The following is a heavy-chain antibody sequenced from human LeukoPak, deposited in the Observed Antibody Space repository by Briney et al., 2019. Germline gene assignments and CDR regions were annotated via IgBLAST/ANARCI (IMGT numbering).Heavy chain of an antibody. D-gene: IGHD3-10*01. CDR2: VIPIFGTA. J-gene: IGHJ4*02. CDR1: GGTFSSYA. Sequence: SVKVSCKASGGTFSSYAISWVRQAPGQGLEWMGGVIPIFGTANYAQKFHGRVTITADESTSTAYMELSSLGSEDTAVYYCARDEIMVRGVIPLDYWGQGTLVTVSS. V-gene: IGHV1-69*13. CDR3: ARDEIMVRGVIPLDY.